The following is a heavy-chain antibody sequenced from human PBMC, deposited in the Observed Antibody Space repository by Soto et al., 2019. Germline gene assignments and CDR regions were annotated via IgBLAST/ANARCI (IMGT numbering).Heavy chain of an antibody. CDR3: ARGDREDIAVVVGDRPGWYGVDV. D-gene: IGHD2-15*01. V-gene: IGHV3-30-3*01. CDR1: GFTFRNYA. CDR2: ISYDGGNK. Sequence: QVQLVESGGGVVQPGRSLRLSCAASGFTFRNYAMHWVRQAPGKGLECVAVISYDGGNKFYRDYVKGRFTISRDKSKNTLYVQINSLRYEDTAVYYCARGDREDIAVVVGDRPGWYGVDVWGQGTTVTVSS. J-gene: IGHJ6*02.